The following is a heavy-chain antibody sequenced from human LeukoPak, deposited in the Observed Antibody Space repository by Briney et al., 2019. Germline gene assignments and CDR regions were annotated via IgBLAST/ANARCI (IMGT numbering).Heavy chain of an antibody. J-gene: IGHJ6*02. D-gene: IGHD2-2*01. Sequence: PGGSLRLSCAASGFTFSSYGMHWVRQAPGKGLEWVAVISYDGSNKYSADSVKGRFTISRDNSKNTLYLQMNSLRAEDTAVYYCAKAKGYCSSTSCSWLGGPEIYYYYYGMDVWGQGTTVTVSS. CDR2: ISYDGSNK. V-gene: IGHV3-30*18. CDR1: GFTFSSYG. CDR3: AKAKGYCSSTSCSWLGGPEIYYYYYGMDV.